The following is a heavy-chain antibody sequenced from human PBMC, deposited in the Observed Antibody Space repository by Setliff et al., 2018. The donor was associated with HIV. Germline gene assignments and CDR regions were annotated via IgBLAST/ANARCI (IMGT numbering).Heavy chain of an antibody. D-gene: IGHD6-19*01. CDR2: ISGRGGGP. J-gene: IGHJ4*02. Sequence: PGGSLRLSCAASGFTFSSYWMSWVRQAPGKGLEWVSSISGRGGGPYYAEYAKGRFTISRDNSQNTLYLQMNSLRAEDTAVYYCAKRGPEQTVAGNPDRHIEYWGQGTLVTVSS. CDR1: GFTFSSYW. CDR3: AKRGPEQTVAGNPDRHIEY. V-gene: IGHV3-23*01.